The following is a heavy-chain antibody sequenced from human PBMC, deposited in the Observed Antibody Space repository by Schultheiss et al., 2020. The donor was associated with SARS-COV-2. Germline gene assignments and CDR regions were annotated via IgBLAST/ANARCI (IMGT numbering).Heavy chain of an antibody. CDR1: GFTVSSNY. CDR3: ARDQYSSSSFDY. J-gene: IGHJ4*02. Sequence: GGSLRLSCAASGFTVSSNYMSWVRQAPGKGLEWVAVISYDGSNKYYADSVKGRFTISRDNSKNTLYLQMNSLRAEDTAVYYCARDQYSSSSFDYWGQGTLVTVSS. V-gene: IGHV3-30*03. D-gene: IGHD6-6*01. CDR2: ISYDGSNK.